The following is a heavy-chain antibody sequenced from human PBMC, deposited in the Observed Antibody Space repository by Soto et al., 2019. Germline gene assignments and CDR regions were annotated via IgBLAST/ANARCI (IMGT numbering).Heavy chain of an antibody. D-gene: IGHD3-3*01. CDR2: ISSSSSTI. J-gene: IGHJ6*02. CDR3: ATIVLRFLEWLFPNYGMNV. V-gene: IGHV3-48*01. Sequence: PGGSLRLSCAASGFIFSSYAMTWVRQAPGKGLEWVSYISSSSSTIYYADSVKGRFTISRDNAKNSLYLQMNSLRAEDTAVYYCATIVLRFLEWLFPNYGMNVWGQGTTVTVSS. CDR1: GFIFSSYA.